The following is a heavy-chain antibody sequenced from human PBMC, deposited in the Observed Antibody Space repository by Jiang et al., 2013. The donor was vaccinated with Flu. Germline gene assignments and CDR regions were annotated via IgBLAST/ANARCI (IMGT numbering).Heavy chain of an antibody. D-gene: IGHD4-17*01. CDR1: GYTFTSYY. Sequence: KKPGASVKVSCKASGYTFTSYYMHWVRQAPGQGLEWMGIINPSGGSTSYAQKFQGRVTMTRDTSTSTVYMELSSLRSEDTAVYYCARDQSHYGDYEGWFDPWGQGTLVTVSS. CDR2: INPSGGST. J-gene: IGHJ5*02. V-gene: IGHV1-46*01. CDR3: ARDQSHYGDYEGWFDP.